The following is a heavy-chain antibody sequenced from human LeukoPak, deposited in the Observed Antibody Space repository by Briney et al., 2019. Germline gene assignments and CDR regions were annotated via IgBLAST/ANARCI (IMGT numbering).Heavy chain of an antibody. J-gene: IGHJ4*02. CDR3: ATAWNGWYFDY. V-gene: IGHV3-23*01. CDR2: ISGSGGST. Sequence: PGGSLRLPCAASGFTLSSYAMSWVRQAPGRGLEWVSGISGSGGSTYYADSVRGRFTISRDNFQNTLYLQMNSLRAEDTAVYYCATAWNGWYFDYWGQGTLVTVSS. D-gene: IGHD1-1*01. CDR1: GFTLSSYA.